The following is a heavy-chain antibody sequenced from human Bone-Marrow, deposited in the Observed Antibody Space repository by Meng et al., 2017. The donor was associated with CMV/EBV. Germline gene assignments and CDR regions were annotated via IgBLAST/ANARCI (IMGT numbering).Heavy chain of an antibody. D-gene: IGHD2-15*01. CDR3: AREGGDYCSGAYCSHSVLDL. CDR1: GASINRDFYY. CDR2: VYYSGST. V-gene: IGHV4-30-4*01. Sequence: SETLSLTCSVSGASINRDFYYWTWIRQAPGKGLEWIGHVYYSGSTSYNPSLRSRVSLLIDRSRTQLSLRLRSVTAADTAVYFCAREGGDYCSGAYCSHSVLDLWGQGRLVTVSS. J-gene: IGHJ5*02.